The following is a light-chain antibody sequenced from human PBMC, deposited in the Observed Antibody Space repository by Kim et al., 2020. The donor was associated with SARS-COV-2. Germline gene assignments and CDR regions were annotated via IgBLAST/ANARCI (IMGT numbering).Light chain of an antibody. CDR3: QAWDSSTAV. J-gene: IGLJ3*02. CDR1: RLGDKF. CDR2: RDT. V-gene: IGLV3-1*01. Sequence: SYELTQPPSVSVSPGQTATITCSGDRLGDKFACWFKQIPGQSPTLVIYRDTKRPSGIPERFTGSNSGTTATLTISGTHPIDEADYYCQAWDSSTAVFGGG.